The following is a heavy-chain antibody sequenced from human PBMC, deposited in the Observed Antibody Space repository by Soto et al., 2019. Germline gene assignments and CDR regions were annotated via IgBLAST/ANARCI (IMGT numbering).Heavy chain of an antibody. CDR3: ARGSYNNYGMDV. J-gene: IGHJ6*02. D-gene: IGHD3-10*01. V-gene: IGHV4-31*03. Sequence: SETLSLTCTVSGGSISSGGYYWSWIRQHPGKGLEWIGYIYYSGSTYYNPSLKSRVTISVDTSKNQFSLKLSSVTAADTAVYYCARGSYNNYGMDVWGQGTTVTVSS. CDR2: IYYSGST. CDR1: GGSISSGGYY.